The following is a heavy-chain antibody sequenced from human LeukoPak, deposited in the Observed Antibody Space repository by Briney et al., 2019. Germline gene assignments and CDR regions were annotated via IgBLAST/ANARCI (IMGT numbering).Heavy chain of an antibody. D-gene: IGHD2-2*01. Sequence: GGSLRLSCAASGFAFSSYAMNWVRQAPGKGLEWLSGIGATGGSTFYADSVKGRFTISRDNSKNTLSLQMNSLRAEDTAFYYCAKDRSVVVPAAADYWGQGTVVTVSS. J-gene: IGHJ4*02. CDR2: IGATGGST. CDR1: GFAFSSYA. V-gene: IGHV3-23*01. CDR3: AKDRSVVVPAAADY.